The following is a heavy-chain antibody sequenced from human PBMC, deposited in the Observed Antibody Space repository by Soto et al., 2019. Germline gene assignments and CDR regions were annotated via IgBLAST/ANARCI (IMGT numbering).Heavy chain of an antibody. Sequence: GGSLRLSCAASGFTFSSYWMHWVRQAPGKGLVWVSRINSDGSSTSYADSVKGRFTISRDNAKNTLYLQMNGLRAEDTAVYYCARAPVSANIAVAGYGMDVWGQGTTVTVSS. V-gene: IGHV3-74*01. CDR3: ARAPVSANIAVAGYGMDV. D-gene: IGHD6-19*01. J-gene: IGHJ6*02. CDR2: INSDGSST. CDR1: GFTFSSYW.